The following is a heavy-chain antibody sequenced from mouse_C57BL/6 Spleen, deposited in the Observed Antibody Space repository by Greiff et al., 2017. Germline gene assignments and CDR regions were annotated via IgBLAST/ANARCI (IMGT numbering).Heavy chain of an antibody. J-gene: IGHJ2*01. V-gene: IGHV1-15*01. CDR1: GYTFTDYE. Sequence: VKLQESGAELVRPGASVTLSCKASGYTFTDYEMHWVKQTPVHGLEWIGAIDPETGGTAYNQKFKGKAILTADKSSSTAYMELRSLTSEDSAVYYCTRWGYWGQGTTLTVSS. CDR3: TRWGY. CDR2: IDPETGGT.